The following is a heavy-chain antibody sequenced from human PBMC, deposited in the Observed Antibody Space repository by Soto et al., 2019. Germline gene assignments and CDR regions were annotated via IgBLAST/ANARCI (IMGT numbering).Heavy chain of an antibody. CDR3: ARGVVEWLSTYYYYGMDV. CDR2: MNPNSGNT. D-gene: IGHD3-3*01. J-gene: IGHJ6*02. V-gene: IGHV1-8*01. Sequence: ASVKVSCKASGYTFTSYDINWVRQATGQGLEWMGWMNPNSGNTGYAQKFQGRVTMTRNTSISTAYMELSSLRSEDTAVYYCARGVVEWLSTYYYYGMDVWGQGTTVTVSS. CDR1: GYTFTSYD.